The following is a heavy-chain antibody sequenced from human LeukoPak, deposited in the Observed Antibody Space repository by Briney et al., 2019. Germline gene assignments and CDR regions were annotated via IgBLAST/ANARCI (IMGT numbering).Heavy chain of an antibody. CDR1: GYTFTSYG. J-gene: IGHJ4*02. V-gene: IGHV1-18*01. D-gene: IGHD5-12*01. CDR2: ISAYNGNT. Sequence: ASVKVSCKASGYTFTSYGISWVRQAPGQGLEWMGWISAYNGNTNYAQKLQGRVTMTTDTSTSTAYMELGSLRSDDTAVYYCARARNVDIVATIFDYWGQGTLVTVSS. CDR3: ARARNVDIVATIFDY.